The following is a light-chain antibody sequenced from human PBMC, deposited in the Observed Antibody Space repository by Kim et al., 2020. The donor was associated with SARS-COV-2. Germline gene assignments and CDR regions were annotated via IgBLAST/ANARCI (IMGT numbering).Light chain of an antibody. J-gene: IGLJ2*01. CDR1: SSDVGGYNH. Sequence: GQSFTISSTGTSSDVGGYNHLSGYQQYPGKAPKLMIYDVRNRPSGVSHRFFGSQSANTASLTISGLQAEDEADYYCSSYTCSSTLVFGAGAQVTVL. CDR3: SSYTCSSTLV. V-gene: IGLV2-14*03. CDR2: DVR.